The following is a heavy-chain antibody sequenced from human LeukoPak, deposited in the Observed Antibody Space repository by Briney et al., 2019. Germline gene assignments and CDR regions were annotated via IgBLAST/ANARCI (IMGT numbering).Heavy chain of an antibody. J-gene: IGHJ4*02. CDR2: INTNTGNP. Sequence: ASVKVSCKASGYTFTSYAMNWVRQAPGQGLEWMGWINTNTGNPTYAQGFTGRFVFSLDTSVSTAYLQISSLKAEDTAVYYCAREGHIDYGDYGSDPPIDYWGQGTLVTVSS. CDR1: GYTFTSYA. CDR3: AREGHIDYGDYGSDPPIDY. V-gene: IGHV7-4-1*02. D-gene: IGHD4-17*01.